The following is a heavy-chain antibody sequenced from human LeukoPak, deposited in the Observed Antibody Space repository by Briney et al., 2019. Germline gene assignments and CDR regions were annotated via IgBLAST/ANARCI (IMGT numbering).Heavy chain of an antibody. J-gene: IGHJ4*02. V-gene: IGHV3-53*04. CDR3: ARGGRSSGWQYVDY. D-gene: IGHD6-19*01. CDR1: GFTVSSNY. CDR2: IYSGGST. Sequence: GGSLRLSCAASGFTVSSNYMSWVRQAPGKGLEWVSVIYSGGSTYYADSVKGRFTISRHNSKNTLYLQMNSLRAEDTAVYYCARGGRSSGWQYVDYWGQGTLVTVSS.